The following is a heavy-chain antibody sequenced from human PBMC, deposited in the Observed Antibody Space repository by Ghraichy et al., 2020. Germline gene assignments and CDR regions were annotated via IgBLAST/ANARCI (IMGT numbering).Heavy chain of an antibody. CDR3: ARLIGYYDTSGYYRVEYFEQ. CDR1: GYSFTSYW. D-gene: IGHD3-22*01. V-gene: IGHV5-51*01. J-gene: IGHJ1*01. CDR2: IHHGDSDT. Sequence: GESLNISCKVSGYSFTSYWIGWVRQMPGKGLEWMGIIHHGDSDTRYSPSFQGQVTMSVDKSINSAYLQWSSLKASDTATYYCARLIGYYDTSGYYRVEYFEQWGQGTLVSVSS.